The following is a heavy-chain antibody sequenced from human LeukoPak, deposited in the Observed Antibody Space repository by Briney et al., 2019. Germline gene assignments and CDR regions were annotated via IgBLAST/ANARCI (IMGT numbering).Heavy chain of an antibody. J-gene: IGHJ2*01. V-gene: IGHV4-61*02. CDR1: GGSISSGSYY. CDR2: IYTSGST. Sequence: KASQTLSLTCTVSGGSISSGSYYWSWIRQPAGKGLEWIGRIYTSGSTNYNPSLKSRVTISVDTSKNQFSLKLSSVTAAATAVYYWARDRVANFYWYFDPWGRGTLVTVSS. CDR3: ARDRVANFYWYFDP. D-gene: IGHD5-12*01.